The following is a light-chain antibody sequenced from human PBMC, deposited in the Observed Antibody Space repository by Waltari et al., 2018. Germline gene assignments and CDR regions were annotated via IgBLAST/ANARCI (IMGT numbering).Light chain of an antibody. J-gene: IGKJ4*01. Sequence: DIQMTQSPSSLSASVGDRVTITCRASQSISSYLNWYQQKPGKAPKLLIYAASSLQSGVQSRFISIASGTDLTLTISSLQPEDFATYYCQQSYSTLWLTFGGGTKVEIK. CDR3: QQSYSTLWLT. V-gene: IGKV1-39*01. CDR2: AAS. CDR1: QSISSY.